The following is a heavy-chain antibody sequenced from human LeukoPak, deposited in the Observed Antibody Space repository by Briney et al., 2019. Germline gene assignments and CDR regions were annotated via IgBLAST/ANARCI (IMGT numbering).Heavy chain of an antibody. Sequence: AAVKVSCKASGYTFTSYGISWVRQAPGQGLEWMGWISAYNGNTNYAQKLQGRVTMTTDTSTSTAYMELRSLRSDDTAVYYCARDLLRRSNVFSFDWHYDFWSGYYTPPQGAFDIWGQGTMVTVSS. CDR2: ISAYNGNT. CDR1: GYTFTSYG. CDR3: ARDLLRRSNVFSFDWHYDFWSGYYTPPQGAFDI. V-gene: IGHV1-18*01. J-gene: IGHJ3*02. D-gene: IGHD3-3*01.